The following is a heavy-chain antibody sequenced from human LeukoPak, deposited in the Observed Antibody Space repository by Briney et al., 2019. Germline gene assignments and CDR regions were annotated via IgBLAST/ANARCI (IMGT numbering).Heavy chain of an antibody. D-gene: IGHD5/OR15-5a*01. V-gene: IGHV4-59*01. CDR2: IYYSGST. CDR1: GGSISSYY. Sequence: PSEPLSLTCTVSGGSISSYYWSWIRQPPGKGLEWIGYIYYSGSTNYNPSLKSRVTISVDTSKNQFSLKLSSVTAADTAVYYCARVFYDNIDYWGQGTLVTVSS. CDR3: ARVFYDNIDY. J-gene: IGHJ4*02.